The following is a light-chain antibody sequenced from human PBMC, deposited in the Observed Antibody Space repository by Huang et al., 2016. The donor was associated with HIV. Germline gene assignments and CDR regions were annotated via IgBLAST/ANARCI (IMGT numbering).Light chain of an antibody. CDR3: LQYNAYPLT. CDR2: AAS. CDR1: EDINNS. Sequence: DIQMTQSPSVMSASVGDKVTITCRASEDINNSLAWFQQRPGKVPQRLIFAASSLQSGVPLRFSGSGSGTDFTLTISSLQPEDFATYYCLQYNAYPLTFGPGTTVDFK. V-gene: IGKV1-17*03. J-gene: IGKJ3*01.